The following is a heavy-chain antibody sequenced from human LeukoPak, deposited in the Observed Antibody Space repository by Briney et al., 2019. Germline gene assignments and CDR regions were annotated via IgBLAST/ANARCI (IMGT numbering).Heavy chain of an antibody. D-gene: IGHD6-13*01. J-gene: IGHJ4*02. V-gene: IGHV1-18*01. CDR1: GYTFTSYG. CDR3: ARDRREYSSSWYGERTIDY. CDR2: ISAYNGNT. Sequence: GASVKVSCKGSGYTFTSYGISWVRQAPGQGLEWMGWISAYNGNTNYAQKVQGRVTMTTDTSTSTAYMELRSLRSDDTAVYYCARDRREYSSSWYGERTIDYWGQGTLVTVSS.